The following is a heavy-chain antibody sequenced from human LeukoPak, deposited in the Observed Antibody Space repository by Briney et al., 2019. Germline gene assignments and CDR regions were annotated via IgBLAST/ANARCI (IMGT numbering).Heavy chain of an antibody. CDR1: GFTFSSYA. J-gene: IGHJ3*02. V-gene: IGHV3-30-3*01. CDR3: ARSRDDYNIDAFDI. Sequence: GGSLRLSCAASGFTFSSYAMHWVRQAPGKGLEWVAIISYDGSNKYYTDSVKGRFTISRDNSKNTLYLQMNSLRAEDTAVYYCARSRDDYNIDAFDIWGQGTMVTVSS. D-gene: IGHD5-24*01. CDR2: ISYDGSNK.